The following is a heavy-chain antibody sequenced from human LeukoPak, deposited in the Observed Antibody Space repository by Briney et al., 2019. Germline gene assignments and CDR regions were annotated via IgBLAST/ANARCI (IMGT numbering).Heavy chain of an antibody. Sequence: ASVKVSCKASGYTFTSYGISWVRQAPGQGLEWMGWISAYSGNTNYAQKLQGRVTMTTDTSTSTAYMELRSLRSEDTAVYYCASGIAAAGWYYFDYWGQGTLVTVSS. CDR2: ISAYSGNT. CDR1: GYTFTSYG. CDR3: ASGIAAAGWYYFDY. J-gene: IGHJ4*02. D-gene: IGHD6-13*01. V-gene: IGHV1-18*01.